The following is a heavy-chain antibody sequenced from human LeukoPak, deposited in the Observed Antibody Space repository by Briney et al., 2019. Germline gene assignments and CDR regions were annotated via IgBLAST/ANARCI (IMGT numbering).Heavy chain of an antibody. J-gene: IGHJ4*02. V-gene: IGHV3-23*01. CDR3: AKHSSGWYRHYFDY. D-gene: IGHD6-19*01. CDR1: GFTFSDYW. CDR2: ISGSGGST. Sequence: GGSLRLSCAASGFTFSDYWMHWVRQAPGKGLVWVSAISGSGGSTYYADPVKGRFTISRDNSKNTLYLQMNSLRAEDTAVYYCAKHSSGWYRHYFDYWGQGTLVTVSS.